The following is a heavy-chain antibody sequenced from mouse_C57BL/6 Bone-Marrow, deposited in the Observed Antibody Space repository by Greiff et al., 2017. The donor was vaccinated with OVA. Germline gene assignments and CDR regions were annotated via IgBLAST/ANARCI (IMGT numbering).Heavy chain of an antibody. J-gene: IGHJ1*03. CDR3: AKRGGIGNDWYFDV. CDR1: GFSLTSYG. Sequence: VQLKESGPGLVAPSRSLSITCTVSGFSLTSYGVSWVRQPPGKGLEWLGVLWGDGSTNYHSALISRLSISKANSKSQVFVKLNSLQTDDTATYYCAKRGGIGNDWYFDVWGTGTTVTVSS. V-gene: IGHV2-3*01. D-gene: IGHD2-14*01. CDR2: LWGDGST.